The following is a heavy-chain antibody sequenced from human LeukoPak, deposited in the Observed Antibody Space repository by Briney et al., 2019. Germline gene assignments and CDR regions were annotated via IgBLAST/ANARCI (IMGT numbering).Heavy chain of an antibody. CDR2: INHSGST. V-gene: IGHV4-34*01. D-gene: IGHD1-26*01. Sequence: ASETLSLTCAVYGGSFSGYYWSWIRQPPGKGLEWIGEINHSGSTNYNLSLKSRVTISVDTSKNQFSLKLSSVTAADTAVYYCATRLGRELPPYYWGQGTLVTVSS. CDR1: GGSFSGYY. CDR3: ATRLGRELPPYY. J-gene: IGHJ4*02.